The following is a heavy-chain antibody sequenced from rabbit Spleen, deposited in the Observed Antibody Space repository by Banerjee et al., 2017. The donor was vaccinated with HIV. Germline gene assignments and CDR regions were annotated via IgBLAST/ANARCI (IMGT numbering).Heavy chain of an antibody. V-gene: IGHV1S40*01. J-gene: IGHJ6*01. Sequence: QSLEESGGDLVKPGASLTLTCTASGVSFSSNNYMCWVRQAPGKELEWIVCMDTGSSGSTACGSWAKGRFTIAKTSSTSVTLQMTRLTVADTATYFCARDTGTSFSSYGMDLGGQGTRGTVS. CDR1: GVSFSSNNY. D-gene: IGHD7-1*01. CDR3: ARDTGTSFSSYGMDL. CDR2: MDTGSSGST.